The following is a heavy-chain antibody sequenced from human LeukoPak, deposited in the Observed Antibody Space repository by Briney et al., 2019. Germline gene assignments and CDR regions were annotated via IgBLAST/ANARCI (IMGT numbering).Heavy chain of an antibody. CDR1: GGSISSSSYY. CDR3: ARVGLGDAFDI. V-gene: IGHV4-39*07. D-gene: IGHD7-27*01. Sequence: SETLSLTCTVSGGSISSSSYYWGWIRQPPGKGLEWIGSIYYNGSTYYNPSLKSRVTISVDTSKNQFSLKLSSVTAADTAVYYCARVGLGDAFDIWGQGTMVTVSS. J-gene: IGHJ3*02. CDR2: IYYNGST.